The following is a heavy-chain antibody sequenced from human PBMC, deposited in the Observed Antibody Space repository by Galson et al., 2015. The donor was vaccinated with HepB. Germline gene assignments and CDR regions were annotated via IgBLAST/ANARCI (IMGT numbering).Heavy chain of an antibody. Sequence: SVKVSCKASGYTFTSYAMHWVRQAPGQRLEWMGWINAGNGNTKYSQKFQGRVTITRDTSASTAYMELSSLRSEDTAVYYCARGAYYDFWSGYYEGYFFDYWGQGTLVTVSS. CDR3: ARGAYYDFWSGYYEGYFFDY. CDR2: INAGNGNT. J-gene: IGHJ4*02. CDR1: GYTFTSYA. D-gene: IGHD3-3*01. V-gene: IGHV1-3*01.